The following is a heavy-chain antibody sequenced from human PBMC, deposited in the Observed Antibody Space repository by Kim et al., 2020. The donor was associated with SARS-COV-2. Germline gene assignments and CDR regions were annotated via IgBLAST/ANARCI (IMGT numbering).Heavy chain of an antibody. V-gene: IGHV3-30*18. CDR2: ISYDGSNK. D-gene: IGHD3-3*01. J-gene: IGHJ6*03. CDR1: GFTFSSYG. CDR3: AKDGTYYDFWSGYLIDGKDYCYYYYMDV. Sequence: GGSLRLSCAASGFTFSSYGMHWVRHAPGKGLEWVAVISYDGSNKYYADSVKGRFTISRDNSKNTLYLQMNSLRAEDTAVYYCAKDGTYYDFWSGYLIDGKDYCYYYYMDVWGKGTTVTVSS.